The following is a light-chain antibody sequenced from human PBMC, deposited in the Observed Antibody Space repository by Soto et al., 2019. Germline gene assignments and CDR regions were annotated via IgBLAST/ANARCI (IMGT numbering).Light chain of an antibody. V-gene: IGKV3D-20*02. J-gene: IGKJ1*01. Sequence: EIVLTQSPATLSLSPGESATLSCRASHSISRSYLAWYQQKPGQAPRLLIHATSTRATGVPDRFSGSGSGTDFTLTISRLEPEDFAVYYCQQYNNWPWTFGQGTKVDI. CDR1: HSISRSY. CDR2: ATS. CDR3: QQYNNWPWT.